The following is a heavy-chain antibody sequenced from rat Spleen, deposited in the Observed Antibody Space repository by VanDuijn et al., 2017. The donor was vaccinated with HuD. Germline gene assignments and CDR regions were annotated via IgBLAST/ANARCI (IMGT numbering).Heavy chain of an antibody. CDR3: TTDVYY. CDR2: IWGNGNT. J-gene: IGHJ2*01. CDR1: GFSLTSSS. V-gene: IGHV2-1*01. D-gene: IGHD1-12*01. Sequence: VQLKESGPGLVQPSQTLSLTCTVSGFSLTSSSVHWVRQPPGQGLEWMGGIWGNGNTDYDSTLKSRLIISRDTSKSQVFLKMNSLQTDDTAIYFCTTDVYYWGQGVMVTVSS.